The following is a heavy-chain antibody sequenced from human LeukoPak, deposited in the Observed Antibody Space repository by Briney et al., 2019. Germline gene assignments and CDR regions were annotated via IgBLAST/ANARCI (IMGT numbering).Heavy chain of an antibody. Sequence: SVKVSCKASGGTFSSYAISWVRQAPGQGLEWMGRIIPIFGTANYAQKFQGRVTITTDESTSTAYMELSSLRSEDTAVYYCARDRELLYFDYWGQGTLSPSPQ. D-gene: IGHD1-26*01. J-gene: IGHJ4*02. CDR3: ARDRELLYFDY. CDR1: GGTFSSYA. V-gene: IGHV1-69*05. CDR2: IIPIFGTA.